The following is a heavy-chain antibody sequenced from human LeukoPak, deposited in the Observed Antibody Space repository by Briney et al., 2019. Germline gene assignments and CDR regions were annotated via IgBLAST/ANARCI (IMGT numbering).Heavy chain of an antibody. CDR3: ARGVSGVSPRGYYNREV. Sequence: SVKVSCKASGGTFSSYAISWVRQAPGQGLEWMGGIIPIFGTANYAQKFQGRVTITADKSTSTAYMELSSLRSEDTAVYYCARGVSGVSPRGYYNREVWGKGTTVTVSS. V-gene: IGHV1-69*06. CDR2: IIPIFGTA. D-gene: IGHD3-10*01. CDR1: GGTFSSYA. J-gene: IGHJ6*03.